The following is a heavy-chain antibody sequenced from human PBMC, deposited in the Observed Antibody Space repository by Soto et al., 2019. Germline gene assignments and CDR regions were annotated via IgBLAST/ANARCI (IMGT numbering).Heavy chain of an antibody. Sequence: PSETLSLTCDVSGGSVISGGYSWSWIRQPPGKGLEWIGNIYDNGYTYYSPSFRSRVSISVDRSRNQFSLTVNSVTAADTAVYYFAKTLRGSPYFDYWGQGTLVTVSS. CDR1: GGSVISGGYS. CDR3: AKTLRGSPYFDY. V-gene: IGHV4-30-2*01. J-gene: IGHJ4*02. CDR2: IYDNGYT.